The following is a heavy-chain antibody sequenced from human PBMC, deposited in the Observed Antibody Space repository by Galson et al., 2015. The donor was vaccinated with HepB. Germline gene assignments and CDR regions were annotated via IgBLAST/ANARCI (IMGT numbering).Heavy chain of an antibody. CDR1: GFTFSDYY. CDR2: ISSSSSYT. J-gene: IGHJ4*02. V-gene: IGHV3-11*05. CDR3: ARGVGYYGWLDY. Sequence: SLRLSCAASGFTFSDYYMSWIRQAPGKGLEWVSYISSSSSYTNYADSVKGRFTISRDNAKNSLYLQMNSLRAEDTAVYYCARGVGYYGWLDYWGQGTLVTVSS. D-gene: IGHD3-10*01.